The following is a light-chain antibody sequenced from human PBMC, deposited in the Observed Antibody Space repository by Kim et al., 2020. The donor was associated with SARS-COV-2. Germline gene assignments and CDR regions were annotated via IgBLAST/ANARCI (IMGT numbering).Light chain of an antibody. J-gene: IGKJ1*01. Sequence: SPGETATLYCRGRQSSGSEYLAWYQQKRGQAPRLHLYSTAKRATGTPVRFRGSGSGTDFTLTISRLEPEDCAVYYCQQYDDSPGTFGQGTKVDIK. CDR1: QSSGSEY. CDR2: STA. CDR3: QQYDDSPGT. V-gene: IGKV3-20*01.